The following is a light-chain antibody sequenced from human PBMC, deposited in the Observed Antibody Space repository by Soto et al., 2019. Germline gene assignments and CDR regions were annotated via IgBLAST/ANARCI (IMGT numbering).Light chain of an antibody. J-gene: IGKJ5*01. V-gene: IGKV3-15*01. CDR3: QQYGTPRSVT. CDR2: ETS. CDR1: QSITNK. Sequence: EIVMTQSPATLSVSPGERATLSCRASQSITNKLVWYQQKPGQAPRLLMFETSTRATGIPARFSGSGSETEFTLTISSLQSEDFAVYYCQQYGTPRSVTFGQGTRLE.